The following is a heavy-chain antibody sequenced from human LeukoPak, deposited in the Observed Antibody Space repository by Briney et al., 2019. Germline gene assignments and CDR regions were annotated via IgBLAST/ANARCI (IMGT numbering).Heavy chain of an antibody. CDR1: GFTFSSYA. V-gene: IGHV3-23*01. CDR2: ISGSGGST. J-gene: IGHJ4*02. CDR3: AKDLTAMGTGYFDY. Sequence: AGGSLRLSCAASGFTFSSYAMSWVRQAPGKGLEWVSAISGSGGSTYYADSVKGRFTISRDNSKNTLYLQMNSLRAEDTAVYCCAKDLTAMGTGYFDYWGQGTLVTVSS. D-gene: IGHD5-18*01.